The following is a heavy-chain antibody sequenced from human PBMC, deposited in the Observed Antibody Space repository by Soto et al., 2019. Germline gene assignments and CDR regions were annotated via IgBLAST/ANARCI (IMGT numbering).Heavy chain of an antibody. J-gene: IGHJ4*02. CDR1: GYTFTYYY. CDR2: INPSGGST. Sequence: QVQLVQSGTEVMQPGASVKVSCRASGYTFTYYYMHWLRQAPGQGLEWMGIINPSGGSTTYAQKFHGRVTMTRDTSTSTVYMELSSPRSEDTAVYYCASRHSSNGFDYWGQGTLVTVSS. CDR3: ASRHSSNGFDY. V-gene: IGHV1-46*01. D-gene: IGHD3-22*01.